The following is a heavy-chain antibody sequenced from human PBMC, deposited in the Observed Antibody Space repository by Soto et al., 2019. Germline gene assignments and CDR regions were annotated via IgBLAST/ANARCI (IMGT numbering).Heavy chain of an antibody. Sequence: QVQLQESGPGLVKPSGTLSLTCAVSSGSISSSNWWSWVRQPPGKGLEWIGEIYHSGSTNYNPSLKSRVTISVDKSKNQLSLKLSSVTAEDTAVYYCARVGPTRVSILGTEPTSLDYWGQGTLVTVSS. CDR2: IYHSGST. V-gene: IGHV4-4*02. D-gene: IGHD3-3*01. CDR1: SGSISSSNW. CDR3: ARVGPTRVSILGTEPTSLDY. J-gene: IGHJ4*02.